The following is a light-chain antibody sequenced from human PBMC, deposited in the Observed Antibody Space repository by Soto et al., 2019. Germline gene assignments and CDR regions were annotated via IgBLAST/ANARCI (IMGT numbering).Light chain of an antibody. Sequence: EIVLTQSPGILSVSPGERATLSCRASQSVSSRFLAWYQLKPGQAPRLLIYGASNRATDIPDRFSGSGSETDFTLTISGLEPEDFAVYYCQQYGSSPLFTFGPGTKVDIK. CDR2: GAS. J-gene: IGKJ3*01. CDR3: QQYGSSPLFT. CDR1: QSVSSRF. V-gene: IGKV3-20*01.